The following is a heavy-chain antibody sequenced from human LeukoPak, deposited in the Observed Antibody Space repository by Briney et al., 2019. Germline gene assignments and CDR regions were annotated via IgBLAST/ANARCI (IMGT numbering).Heavy chain of an antibody. D-gene: IGHD6-13*01. CDR3: ARGAAAGSPFDY. V-gene: IGHV6-1*01. Sequence: SQTLSLTCAISGDSVSDNRAAWNWIRQSSSRGLELLGRTYYRSKWYTDYTVSVRSRLTINPDTSKNQFSLQLNSVTPEDTAVYYCARGAAAGSPFDYWGQGTLVTVSS. J-gene: IGHJ4*02. CDR2: TYYRSKWYT. CDR1: GDSVSDNRAA.